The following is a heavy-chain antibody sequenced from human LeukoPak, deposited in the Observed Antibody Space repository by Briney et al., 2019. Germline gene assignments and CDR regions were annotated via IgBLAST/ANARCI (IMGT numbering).Heavy chain of an antibody. V-gene: IGHV4-59*11. D-gene: IGHD6-13*01. CDR3: ARGIAAAPPDNWFDP. CDR2: IYYSGST. J-gene: IGHJ5*02. CDR1: GGSISSHY. Sequence: PSETLSLTCTVPGGSISSHYWSWIRQPPGKGLEWIGYIYYSGSTNYNPSLKSRVTISVDTSKNQFSLKLSSVTAADTAVYYCARGIAAAPPDNWFDPWGQGTLVTVSS.